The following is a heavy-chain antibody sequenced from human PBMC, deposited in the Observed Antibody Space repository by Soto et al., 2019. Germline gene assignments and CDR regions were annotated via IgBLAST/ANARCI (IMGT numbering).Heavy chain of an antibody. D-gene: IGHD6-13*01. Sequence: QVQLVQSGAEVKKPGSSVKVSCKASGGTFSSYTISWVRQAPGQGLEWMGRIIPILGIANYAQRFQGRVTIPADKSTSTAYMELSSLRSEDTAVYYCARDVIAAAGTGYWGQGTLVTVSS. J-gene: IGHJ4*02. CDR2: IIPILGIA. CDR1: GGTFSSYT. CDR3: ARDVIAAAGTGY. V-gene: IGHV1-69*08.